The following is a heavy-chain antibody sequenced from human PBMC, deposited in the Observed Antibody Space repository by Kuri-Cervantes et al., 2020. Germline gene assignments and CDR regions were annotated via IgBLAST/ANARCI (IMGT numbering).Heavy chain of an antibody. CDR2: VSASGGLT. CDR1: RFTFNSNG. CDR3: AKIAVIALWYFDY. J-gene: IGHJ4*02. Sequence: GESLKISCAASRFTFNSNGMSWVRQAPGKGLEWVSSVSASGGLTYYTDSVKGRFTISRDNSKNTLYLQMNSLRAEDTALYYCAKIAVIALWYFDYWGQGALVTVSS. V-gene: IGHV3-23*01. D-gene: IGHD2-21*01.